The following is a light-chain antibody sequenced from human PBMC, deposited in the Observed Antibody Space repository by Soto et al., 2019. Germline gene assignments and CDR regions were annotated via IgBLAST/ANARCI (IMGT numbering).Light chain of an antibody. CDR1: SGDVGSYIH. J-gene: IGLJ1*01. Sequence: QSALTQPRSVSGSPGQSVSISCTGTSGDVGSYIHVSWYQQHPGRAPKLMIYDVDERPSGVPDRFSGSKSGNTASLTISGLQAEDEADYYCQSFDNSLSDYYVFGTGTKVTVL. V-gene: IGLV2-11*01. CDR3: QSFDNSLSDYYV. CDR2: DVD.